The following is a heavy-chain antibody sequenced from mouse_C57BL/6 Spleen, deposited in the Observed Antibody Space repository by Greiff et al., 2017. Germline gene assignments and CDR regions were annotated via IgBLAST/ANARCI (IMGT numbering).Heavy chain of an antibody. D-gene: IGHD2-10*01. CDR3: ARGEKTYYDHFDY. CDR1: GYTFTDYN. V-gene: IGHV1-22*01. CDR2: INPNNGGT. Sequence: VQLQQSGPELVQPGASVKMSCKASGYTFTDYNMHWVKQRHGKSLEWIGYINPNNGGTSYNQKFKGKATLTVNKSSSTAYMELRSLTSEESAVYYCARGEKTYYDHFDYWGQGTTRTVSS. J-gene: IGHJ2*01.